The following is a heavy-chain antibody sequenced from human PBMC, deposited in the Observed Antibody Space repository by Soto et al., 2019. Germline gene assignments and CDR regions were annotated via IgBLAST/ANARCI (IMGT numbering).Heavy chain of an antibody. Sequence: SETLSLTCIVSGDSINSTSYYWGWIRQPPGQGLEWIASIYFSGSTYNNPSLKSRLTVSVDTSKGQFSLKLSSVTAADTALYYCARQRIVAAGTFVGYWGQGSLVTVSS. CDR3: ARQRIVAAGTFVGY. D-gene: IGHD6-13*01. V-gene: IGHV4-39*01. CDR1: GDSINSTSYY. CDR2: IYFSGST. J-gene: IGHJ4*02.